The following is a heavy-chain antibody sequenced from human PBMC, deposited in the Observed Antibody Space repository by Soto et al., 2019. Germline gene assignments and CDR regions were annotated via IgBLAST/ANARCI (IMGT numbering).Heavy chain of an antibody. CDR1: GFTFGDYA. V-gene: IGHV3-49*03. CDR3: TRIPIGTQSYYFDY. J-gene: IGHJ4*02. D-gene: IGHD2-21*01. CDR2: IRSKAYGGTT. Sequence: PGGSLRLSCTASGFTFGDYAMSWFRQAPGKGLEWVGFIRSKAYGGTTEYAASVKGRFTISRDDSKSIAYLQMNSLKTEDTAVYYCTRIPIGTQSYYFDYWGQGTLVTVSS.